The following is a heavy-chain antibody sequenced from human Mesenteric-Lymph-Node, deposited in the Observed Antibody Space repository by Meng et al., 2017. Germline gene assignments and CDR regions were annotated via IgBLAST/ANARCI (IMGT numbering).Heavy chain of an antibody. J-gene: IGHJ4*02. Sequence: GFTFSRYEMNWGRQAPGKGLEWSGEVYHSGTPNYNPYLRSRVTISVDKSKNQFYLTLNSVTAADTAVYSCASRLVGIRTYYFDRWGQGTLVTVSS. V-gene: IGHV4/OR15-8*01. CDR3: ASRLVGIRTYYFDR. CDR2: VYHSGTP. CDR1: GFTFSRYE. D-gene: IGHD2-21*01.